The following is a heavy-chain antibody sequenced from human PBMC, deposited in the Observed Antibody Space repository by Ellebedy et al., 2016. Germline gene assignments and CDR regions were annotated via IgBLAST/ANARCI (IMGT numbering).Heavy chain of an antibody. CDR3: ARVNWNSYGHDY. V-gene: IGHV1-3*01. Sequence: ASVKVSCKASGYTFTSYAMHWVRQAPGQRLEWMGWINAGNGNTKYSQKFQGRVTITRDTSASTAYMEMSSLRSEDTAVYYCARVNWNSYGHDYWGQGTLVTVSS. D-gene: IGHD5-18*01. CDR2: INAGNGNT. J-gene: IGHJ4*02. CDR1: GYTFTSYA.